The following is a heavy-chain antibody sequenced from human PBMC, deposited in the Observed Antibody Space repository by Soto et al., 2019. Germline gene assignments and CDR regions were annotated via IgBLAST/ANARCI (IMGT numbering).Heavy chain of an antibody. CDR1: GGSISGYY. CDR3: ARSGYCSSTSCLGGYYFDY. D-gene: IGHD2-2*01. CDR2: IYYNGNT. J-gene: IGHJ4*02. V-gene: IGHV4-59*08. Sequence: SETLSLTCTVSGGSISGYYWNWIRQPPGRGLEWIGYIYYNGNTNYNPSLKSRVTMSVDRSKNQFSLKLSSVTAADTAVYYCARSGYCSSTSCLGGYYFDYWGQGTLVTVSS.